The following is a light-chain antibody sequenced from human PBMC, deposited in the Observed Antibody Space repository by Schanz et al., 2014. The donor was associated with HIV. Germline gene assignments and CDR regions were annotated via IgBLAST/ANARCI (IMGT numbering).Light chain of an antibody. J-gene: IGLJ1*01. V-gene: IGLV2-8*01. CDR3: SSYAGSFYV. CDR1: SSDVGDYNY. CDR2: EVS. Sequence: QSALTQPPSASGSPGQSVTISCTGTSSDVGDYNYVSWYQQHPGTAPKIMIYEVSKRPSGVPDRFSGSKSGNTASLTVSGLQAEDEADYYCSSYAGSFYVFGTGTKLTVL.